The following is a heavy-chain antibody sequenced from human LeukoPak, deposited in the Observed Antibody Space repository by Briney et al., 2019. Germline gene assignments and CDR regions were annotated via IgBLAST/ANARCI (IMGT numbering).Heavy chain of an antibody. Sequence: GGSLRLSCTASGFTFGDYAMSWVRQAPGKGLEWVGFIRSKAYGGTTEYAASVKGRFTISRDNAKNSLYLQMNSLRAEDTAVYYCARGSTYSSGWYTGFDYWGQGTLVTVSS. CDR3: ARGSTYSSGWYTGFDY. J-gene: IGHJ4*02. CDR1: GFTFGDYA. CDR2: IRSKAYGGTT. V-gene: IGHV3-49*04. D-gene: IGHD6-19*01.